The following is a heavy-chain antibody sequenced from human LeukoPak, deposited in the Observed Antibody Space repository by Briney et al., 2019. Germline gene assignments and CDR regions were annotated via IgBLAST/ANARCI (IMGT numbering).Heavy chain of an antibody. Sequence: PSQTLSLTCTVSGGSISSGGYYWSWIRQPPGKGLEWIGYIYHSGSTYYNPSLKSRVTISVDRSKSQFSLKLSSVTAADTAVYYCARAVGGSSFSLYMDVWGKGTTVTVSS. J-gene: IGHJ6*03. CDR3: ARAVGGSSFSLYMDV. D-gene: IGHD6-13*01. CDR1: GGSISSGGYY. V-gene: IGHV4-30-2*01. CDR2: IYHSGST.